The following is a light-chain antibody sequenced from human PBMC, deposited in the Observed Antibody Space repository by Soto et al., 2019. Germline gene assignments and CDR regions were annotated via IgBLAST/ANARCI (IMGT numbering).Light chain of an antibody. J-gene: IGKJ3*01. V-gene: IGKV1-9*01. CDR1: QGISSF. CDR3: QQLNSFPIP. CDR2: GAS. Sequence: IQLTQSPSSLSASVGDRVTITCRAIQGISSFLAWYQQKPGKAPTLLIYGASTLHSGVTSRFSGSGSGTDLTLTIGSLQPEDFASYDSQQLNSFPIPFGPGTKVDIK.